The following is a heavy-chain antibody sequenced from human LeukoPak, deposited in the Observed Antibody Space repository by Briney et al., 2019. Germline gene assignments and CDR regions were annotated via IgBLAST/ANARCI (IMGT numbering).Heavy chain of an antibody. CDR2: IYYSGST. CDR3: AKTILDYDFWSGYYPPWVPVT. V-gene: IGHV4-59*08. Sequence: SETLSLTCTVSGGSIISYYWSWIRQPPGKGLEWIGYIYYSGSTNYNPSLKSRLTISVDTSKNHFSLKLSSVTAADTAVYYCAKTILDYDFWSGYYPPWVPVTWGQGTLVTVSS. J-gene: IGHJ5*02. CDR1: GGSIISYY. D-gene: IGHD3-3*01.